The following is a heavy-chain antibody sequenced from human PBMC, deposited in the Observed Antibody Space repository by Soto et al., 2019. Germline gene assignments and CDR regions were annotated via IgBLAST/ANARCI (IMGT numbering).Heavy chain of an antibody. D-gene: IGHD3-3*01. CDR3: AREGILGLFDVYEL. CDR1: VFTSSG. V-gene: IGHV1-18*04. J-gene: IGHJ3*01. CDR2: ISTHNGNT. Sequence: ASVKVSCKASVFTSSGISWVRQAPGQRLEWMGWISTHNGNTIYAQKFQGRVIMTMDTSTTTVYMELRSLRPDDTAVYLCAREGILGLFDVYELWGQGTMVTVSS.